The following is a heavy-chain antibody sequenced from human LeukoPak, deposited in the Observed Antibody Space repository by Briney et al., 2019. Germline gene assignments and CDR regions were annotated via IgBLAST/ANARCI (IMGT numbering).Heavy chain of an antibody. CDR2: IGTGGDT. D-gene: IGHD3-22*01. V-gene: IGHV3-47*02. J-gene: IGHJ4*02. Sequence: SGGSLRLSCAASGFAFSSYVLHWVRRAPGKGPEWVSAIGTGGDTYYADSVMGRFTISRDNAKKSLYLQMNSLIAEDMAVYYCARDPILITRIVVVIPFDYWGQGTLVTVSS. CDR3: ARDPILITRIVVVIPFDY. CDR1: GFAFSSYV.